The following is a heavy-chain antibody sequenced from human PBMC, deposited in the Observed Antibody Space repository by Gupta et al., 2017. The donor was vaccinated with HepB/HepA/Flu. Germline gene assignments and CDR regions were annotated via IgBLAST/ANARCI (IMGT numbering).Heavy chain of an antibody. D-gene: IGHD1-7*01. J-gene: IGHJ4*02. CDR2: IWYDGSNK. Sequence: QVQLVESGGGVVQPGRSLRLSCAASGFTFSSYGMHWVRQAPGKGLGWVAVIWYDGSNKYYADSVKGRFTISRDNSKNTLYLQMNSLRAEDTAVYYCARGGRGLELSTPPGYWGQGTLVTVSS. V-gene: IGHV3-33*01. CDR3: ARGGRGLELSTPPGY. CDR1: GFTFSSYG.